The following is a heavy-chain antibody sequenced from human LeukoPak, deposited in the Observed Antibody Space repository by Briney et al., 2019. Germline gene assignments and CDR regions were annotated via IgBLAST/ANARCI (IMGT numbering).Heavy chain of an antibody. CDR2: ISGSGTST. J-gene: IGHJ4*02. D-gene: IGHD3-10*01. Sequence: SGGSLRLSCAASGFTFSDYYMSWVRQAPGKGLEWVSGISGSGTSTYYADSVKGRFTISRDNSKNTLSLQMNSLRAEDTAVYYCAKGGSRFTMVQVDYWGQGTLVAVSS. CDR3: AKGGSRFTMVQVDY. V-gene: IGHV3-23*01. CDR1: GFTFSDYY.